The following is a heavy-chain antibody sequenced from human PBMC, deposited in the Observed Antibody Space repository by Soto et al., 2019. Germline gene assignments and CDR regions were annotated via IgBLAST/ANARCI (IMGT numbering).Heavy chain of an antibody. J-gene: IGHJ4*02. CDR2: ASYDGSNK. Sequence: QVQLVESGGGVVQPGRSLRLSCAASGFTFSSFGMHWVRQAPGKGLEWVAVASYDGSNKYYADSVKGRFTISRDNFKNTLYLKMTGIRAEDTVIYYCDTERSVVAMTPDFDDWGQGALVTVSS. D-gene: IGHD2-15*01. V-gene: IGHV3-30*03. CDR3: DTERSVVAMTPDFDD. CDR1: GFTFSSFG.